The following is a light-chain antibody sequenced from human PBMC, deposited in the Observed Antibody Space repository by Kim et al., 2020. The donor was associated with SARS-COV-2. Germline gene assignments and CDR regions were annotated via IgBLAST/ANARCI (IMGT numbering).Light chain of an antibody. Sequence: DIQMTQSPSSLSASVGDRVTITCRASQKISNYVNWYQQKSGKAPELLIFGATALQSGVPPRFTGSGSGTDFTLTINSLQPEDFATYHCQQTYSNTYTFGQGTKLEI. V-gene: IGKV1-39*01. J-gene: IGKJ2*01. CDR2: GAT. CDR3: QQTYSNTYT. CDR1: QKISNY.